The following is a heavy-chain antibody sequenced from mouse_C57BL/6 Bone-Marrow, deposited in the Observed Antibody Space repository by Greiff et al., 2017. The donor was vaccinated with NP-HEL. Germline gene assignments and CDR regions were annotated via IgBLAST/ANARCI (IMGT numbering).Heavy chain of an antibody. Sequence: EVKLQESGPGLVKPSQSLSLTCSVTGYSITSGYYWNWIRQFPGNKLEWMCYISYDGSNNYNPSLKNRISITRDTSKNQFFLKLNSVTTEDTATYYCARDPGTGWGQGTTLTVSS. V-gene: IGHV3-6*01. CDR1: GYSITSGYY. CDR2: ISYDGSN. D-gene: IGHD4-1*01. CDR3: ARDPGTG. J-gene: IGHJ2*01.